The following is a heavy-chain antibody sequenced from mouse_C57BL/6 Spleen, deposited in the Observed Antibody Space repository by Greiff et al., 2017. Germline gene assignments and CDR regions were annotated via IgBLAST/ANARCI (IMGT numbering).Heavy chain of an antibody. D-gene: IGHD2-4*01. CDR2: IWSGGST. J-gene: IGHJ4*01. CDR3: ARKGDMITGDYYAMDY. V-gene: IGHV2-2*01. CDR1: GFSLTSYG. Sequence: VKLQESGPGLVQPSQSLSITCTVSGFSLTSYGVHWVRQSPGKGLEWLGVIWSGGSTDYNAAFISRLSISKDNSKSQVFFKMNSLQADDTAIYYGARKGDMITGDYYAMDYWGQGTSVTVSS.